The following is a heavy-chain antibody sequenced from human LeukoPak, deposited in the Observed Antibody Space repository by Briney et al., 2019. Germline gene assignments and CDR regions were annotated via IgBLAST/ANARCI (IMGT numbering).Heavy chain of an antibody. CDR3: ARNIVLAGISGR. CDR1: GFTFRSYW. D-gene: IGHD3-3*02. V-gene: IGHV3-7*01. J-gene: IGHJ4*02. Sequence: GGSLRLSCAASGFTFRSYWMTWVRQATGKGREWVASINQDGREHYYVVCVKGRSTLSRDNAKNAVHLQMNSLRAEDTAGYYCARNIVLAGISGRWGQGTLVTVSS. CDR2: INQDGREH.